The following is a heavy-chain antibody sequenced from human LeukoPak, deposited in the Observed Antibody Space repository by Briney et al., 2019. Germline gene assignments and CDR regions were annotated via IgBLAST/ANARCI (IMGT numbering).Heavy chain of an antibody. CDR1: GGSFSGYY. D-gene: IGHD2-2*01. Sequence: PSETLSLTCAAYGGSFSGYYWSWIRQPPGKGLEWLGEINHSGSTNYNPSLKSRVTISVDTSKNQFSLKLSSVTAADTAVYYCARQPPRARSTRRRLWNNWFDPWGQGTLVTVSS. J-gene: IGHJ5*02. V-gene: IGHV4-34*01. CDR2: INHSGST. CDR3: ARQPPRARSTRRRLWNNWFDP.